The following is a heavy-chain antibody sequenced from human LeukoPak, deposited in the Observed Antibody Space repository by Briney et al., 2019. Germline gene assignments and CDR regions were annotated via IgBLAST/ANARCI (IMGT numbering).Heavy chain of an antibody. J-gene: IGHJ4*02. CDR2: VYHSGTT. V-gene: IGHV4-38-2*02. CDR3: ARDERFGVLNF. D-gene: IGHD3-16*01. CDR1: GYSISSGYY. Sequence: PSETLSLTCAVSGYSISSGYYWDWIRQPPGKGLEWIGTVYHSGTTFYNSSLKSRITISVDTSKNQFSLKLSSVTAADTAVYFCARDERFGVLNFWGQGTLATVSS.